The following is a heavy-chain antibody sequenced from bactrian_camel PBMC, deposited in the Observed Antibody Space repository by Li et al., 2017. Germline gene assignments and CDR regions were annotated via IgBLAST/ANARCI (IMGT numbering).Heavy chain of an antibody. CDR1: GFDFSSYL. J-gene: IGHJ4*01. Sequence: HVQLVESGGGSVQAGGSLRLSCAASGFDFSSYLMSWVRQAPGKGLEWVSSIYSDGSKTYYSDSVKGRFIISRDNAKNIVTLQLNSLKSEDTAMYYCAQDRVYYLGQGTQVTVS. D-gene: IGHD1*01. V-gene: IGHV3S6*01. CDR2: IYSDGSKT.